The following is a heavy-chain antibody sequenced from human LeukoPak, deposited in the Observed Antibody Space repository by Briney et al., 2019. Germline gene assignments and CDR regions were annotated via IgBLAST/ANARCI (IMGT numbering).Heavy chain of an antibody. CDR2: INHSGST. J-gene: IGHJ5*02. Sequence: TETLSLTCAVYGGSFSGYYWSWIRQPPGKGLEWIGEINHSGSTNYNPSLKSRVTISVDTSKNQFSLKLSSVTAADTAVYYCARSGDWNYLEFWFDPWGQGTLVTVSS. CDR3: ARSGDWNYLEFWFDP. V-gene: IGHV4-34*01. D-gene: IGHD1-7*01. CDR1: GGSFSGYY.